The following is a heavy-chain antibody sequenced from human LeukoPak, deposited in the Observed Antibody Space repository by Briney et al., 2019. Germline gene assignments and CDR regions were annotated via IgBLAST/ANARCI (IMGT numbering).Heavy chain of an antibody. D-gene: IGHD1-26*01. J-gene: IGHJ4*02. CDR3: SRGHEGADD. V-gene: IGHV4-34*01. CDR1: GGSFSGYY. Sequence: SETLSLTCAVYGGSFSGYYWSWIRQPPGKGLEWIGEINHSGSTNYNPSLKSRVTISVDTSKNQFSLKLSSVTAADTAVYYCSRGHEGADDWGQGTLVTVSS. CDR2: INHSGST.